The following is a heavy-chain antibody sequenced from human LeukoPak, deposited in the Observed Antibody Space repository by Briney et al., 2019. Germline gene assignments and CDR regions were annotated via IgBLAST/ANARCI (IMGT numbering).Heavy chain of an antibody. CDR1: GGSFSGYY. CDR2: INHSGST. D-gene: IGHD5-12*01. V-gene: IGHV4-34*01. CDR3: ARDLSVSGYDEHLDY. Sequence: SETLSLTCAVYGGSFSGYYWSWIRQPPGKGLEWIGEINHSGSTNYNPSLKSRVTISVDTSKNQFSLKLSSVTAADTAVYYCARDLSVSGYDEHLDYWGRGTLVTASS. J-gene: IGHJ4*02.